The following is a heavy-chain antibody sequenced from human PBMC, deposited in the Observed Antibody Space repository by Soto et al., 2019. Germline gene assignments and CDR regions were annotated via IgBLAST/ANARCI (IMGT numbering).Heavy chain of an antibody. V-gene: IGHV1-46*01. J-gene: IGHJ5*02. Sequence: VASVKVSCKASGYTFTTYYMHWVRQAPGQGLEWMGIINPSVGSTSYAQRFQGRVTMTRDTSTSTVYMELSSLRSEDTAVYYCARETFRSSGYSNWFDPWGQGTLVTVSS. CDR1: GYTFTTYY. CDR3: ARETFRSSGYSNWFDP. D-gene: IGHD3-22*01. CDR2: INPSVGST.